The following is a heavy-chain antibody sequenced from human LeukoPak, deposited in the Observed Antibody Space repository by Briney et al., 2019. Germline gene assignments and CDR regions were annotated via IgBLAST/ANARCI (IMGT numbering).Heavy chain of an antibody. D-gene: IGHD6-19*01. V-gene: IGHV3-66*01. J-gene: IGHJ4*02. CDR2: IYRGDVT. CDR1: GITVRSNY. CDR3: AKDSPGGYSSGWYGY. Sequence: GGSLTLSSPPSGITVRSNYVSWVCQAPGNGLEWVSLIYRGDVTYYADPVRGRFTISRDNSKNTLYLQMNSLRAEDTAIYYCAKDSPGGYSSGWYGYWGQGTLVTVSS.